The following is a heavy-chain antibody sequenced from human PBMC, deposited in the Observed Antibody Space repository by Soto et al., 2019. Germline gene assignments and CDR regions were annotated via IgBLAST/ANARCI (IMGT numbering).Heavy chain of an antibody. CDR1: GYAFTNYG. CDR2: ITVNRGNT. CDR3: AMALGGCYYSLDY. D-gene: IGHD2-15*01. J-gene: IGHJ4*02. Sequence: QGQLEQSGAEVKRPGASVKVSCKASGYAFTNYGISWVRQAPGQGLEWMGWITVNRGNTKYAQKIQGRGTTSTDTSTTTADMEPRSLTYADTAVYFCAMALGGCYYSLDYWGQGTLVTVSS. V-gene: IGHV1-18*01.